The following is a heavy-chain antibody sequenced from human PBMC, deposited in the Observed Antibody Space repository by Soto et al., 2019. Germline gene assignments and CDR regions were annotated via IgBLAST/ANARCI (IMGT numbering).Heavy chain of an antibody. Sequence: QVQLVESGGGVVQPGRSLRLSCAASGFTFSSYAMHWVRQAPGKGLEWVAVISYDGSNKYYADYVKGRFTISRDNSKNTLYLQMNSLRAEDTAVYYCARDQVLSAVYFQHWGQGTLVTVSS. CDR1: GFTFSSYA. J-gene: IGHJ1*01. CDR2: ISYDGSNK. V-gene: IGHV3-30-3*01. D-gene: IGHD3-3*01. CDR3: ARDQVLSAVYFQH.